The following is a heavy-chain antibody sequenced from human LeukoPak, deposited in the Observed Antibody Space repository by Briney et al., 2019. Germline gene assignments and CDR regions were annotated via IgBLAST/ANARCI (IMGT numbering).Heavy chain of an antibody. Sequence: GGSLRLSCAASGFTFSSYAMHWVRQAPGKGLEWVAVISYDGSNKYYADSVKGRFTISRDNSKNTLYLQMNSLRAEDTAVYYCARDAKKDQLLNAFDIWGQGTMVTVSS. V-gene: IGHV3-30-3*01. J-gene: IGHJ3*02. CDR3: ARDAKKDQLLNAFDI. CDR2: ISYDGSNK. CDR1: GFTFSSYA. D-gene: IGHD2-2*01.